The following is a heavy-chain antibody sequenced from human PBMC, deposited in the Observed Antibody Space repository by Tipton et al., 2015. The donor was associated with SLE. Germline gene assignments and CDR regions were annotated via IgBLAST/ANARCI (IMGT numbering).Heavy chain of an antibody. J-gene: IGHJ4*02. CDR2: MSSSGTII. D-gene: IGHD1-26*01. Sequence: SGFTFADYTMHWVRQAPGKGLEWVSFMSSSGTIIYYADSVRGRFTISRDNARNSVYLQMSTLRVEDTAVYYCARDGLHKWELRDDYWGQGTLVIVSS. V-gene: IGHV3-11*01. CDR1: GFTFADYT. CDR3: ARDGLHKWELRDDY.